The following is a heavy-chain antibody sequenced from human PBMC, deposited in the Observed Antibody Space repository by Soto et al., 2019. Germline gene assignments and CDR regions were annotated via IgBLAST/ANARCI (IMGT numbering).Heavy chain of an antibody. D-gene: IGHD2-15*01. J-gene: IGHJ4*02. Sequence: GGSLRLSCAASGFTFSSYSMNWVRQAPGKGLEWVSSISSSSSYVYYADSVKGRFTISRDNAKNSLYLQMNSLRAEDTAVYYCARVPVCSGGSCYSAYWGQGPLVTVSS. CDR1: GFTFSSYS. CDR3: ARVPVCSGGSCYSAY. CDR2: ISSSSSYV. V-gene: IGHV3-21*01.